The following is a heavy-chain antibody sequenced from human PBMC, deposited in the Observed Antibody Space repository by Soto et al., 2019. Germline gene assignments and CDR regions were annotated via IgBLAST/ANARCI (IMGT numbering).Heavy chain of an antibody. CDR1: GFTFSPYW. J-gene: IGHJ4*02. Sequence: EVQLVESGGDLVQPGGSLRLSCVASGFTFSPYWMSWVGQAPGRGLQWVATINNDGSEKYYADSVKGRFTISRDNARDSLYLQLTSLRAEDTAIYYCARGSNQDYWGQGTLVAVSS. CDR3: ARGSNQDY. V-gene: IGHV3-7*03. D-gene: IGHD2-8*01. CDR2: INNDGSEK.